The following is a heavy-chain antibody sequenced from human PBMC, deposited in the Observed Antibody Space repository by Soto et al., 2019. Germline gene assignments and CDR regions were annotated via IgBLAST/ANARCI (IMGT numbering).Heavy chain of an antibody. D-gene: IGHD5-12*01. CDR3: ARSIVATRLNWFDP. CDR1: GFTFSSYA. V-gene: IGHV3-23*01. J-gene: IGHJ5*02. Sequence: GGSLRLSCAASGFTFSSYAMSWVRQAPGKGLEWVSAISGSGGSTYYADSVKGRFTISRDNSKNTLYLQMNSLRAEDTAVYYCARSIVATRLNWFDPWGQGTLVTVSS. CDR2: ISGSGGST.